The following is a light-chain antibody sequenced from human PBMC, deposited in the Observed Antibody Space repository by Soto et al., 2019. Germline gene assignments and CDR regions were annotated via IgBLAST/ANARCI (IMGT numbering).Light chain of an antibody. CDR3: QTWGTGPWV. CDR1: SGHSSYA. V-gene: IGLV4-69*01. CDR2: LNSDGSH. J-gene: IGLJ3*02. Sequence: QLVQTQSPSASASLGASVKLTCTLSSGHSSYAIAWHQQQPEKGPRYLMKLNSDGSHSKWDGIPDRFSGSSSGAERYLTISSLQSEDEADYYCQTWGTGPWVFGGGTKVTVL.